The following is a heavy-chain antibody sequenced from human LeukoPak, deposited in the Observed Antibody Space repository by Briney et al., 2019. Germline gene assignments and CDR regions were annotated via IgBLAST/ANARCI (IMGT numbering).Heavy chain of an antibody. CDR2: IYYSGST. CDR1: GGSISSGGYY. D-gene: IGHD6-19*01. CDR3: AREGYSSGWYYFDY. Sequence: PSETLSLTCTVSGGSISSGGYYWSWIRQHPGKGLEWIGYIYYSGSTYYNPSLKSRVTISVDTSKNQFSLKLSSVTAADTAVYYCAREGYSSGWYYFDYWGQGTLVTVSS. V-gene: IGHV4-31*03. J-gene: IGHJ4*02.